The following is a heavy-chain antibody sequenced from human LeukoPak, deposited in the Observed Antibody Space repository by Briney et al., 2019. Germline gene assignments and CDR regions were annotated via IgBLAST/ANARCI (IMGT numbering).Heavy chain of an antibody. J-gene: IGHJ3*02. V-gene: IGHV3-21*01. CDR2: ISSSSSYI. D-gene: IGHD3-3*01. Sequence: GGSLRLSCAASGFTFSSYSMNWVRQAPGKGLEWVSSISSSSSYIYYADSVKGRFTISRDNAKNSLYLQMNSLRAEDTAVYYCARGVGLRFPGDAFDIWGQGTMVTVSS. CDR3: ARGVGLRFPGDAFDI. CDR1: GFTFSSYS.